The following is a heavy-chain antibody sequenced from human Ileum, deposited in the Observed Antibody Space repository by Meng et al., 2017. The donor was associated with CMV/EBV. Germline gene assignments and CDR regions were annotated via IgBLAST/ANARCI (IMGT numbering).Heavy chain of an antibody. Sequence: TFSTYGMHWVRQAPGKGLEWVAFIRYDGTKEYYADSVEGRFTISRDNSKNTVYLQMNSLGAEDTAVYYCASQYSCTSTSCPSSWYFDLWGRGTLVTVSS. CDR1: TFSTYG. V-gene: IGHV3-30*02. CDR3: ASQYSCTSTSCPSSWYFDL. J-gene: IGHJ2*01. CDR2: IRYDGTKE. D-gene: IGHD2-2*01.